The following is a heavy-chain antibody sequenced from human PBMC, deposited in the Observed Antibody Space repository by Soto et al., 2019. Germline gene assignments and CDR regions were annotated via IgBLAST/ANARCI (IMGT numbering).Heavy chain of an antibody. CDR3: ARFSGRYTRGLDY. Sequence: EVQLVESGGGLVQPVGSLRLSCAASGFTFSDHYMDWVRQARGKGLEWVGRSRNKANSYSTEYAASVKGRFTISRDESKNSLYLQMNSLKPEDTAVSYCARFSGRYTRGLDYWRPGTLVTVSS. D-gene: IGHD1-26*01. V-gene: IGHV3-72*01. CDR2: SRNKANSYST. J-gene: IGHJ4*02. CDR1: GFTFSDHY.